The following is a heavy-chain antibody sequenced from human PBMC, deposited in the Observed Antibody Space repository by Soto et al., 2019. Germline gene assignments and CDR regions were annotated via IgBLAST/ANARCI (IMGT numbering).Heavy chain of an antibody. CDR3: TARGGDSLQDI. CDR2: IRGRSKKFAT. D-gene: IGHD4-17*01. V-gene: IGHV3-73*01. Sequence: EVQLVESGGGLVQPGGSLKVSCAGLGFNFSDSALHWVRQPSGKGLEWIGRIRGRSKKFATSYATSVRGRFSLSRDDSRNTAYLQMNSLRDDDTGVYFCTARGGDSLQDIWGQGTLVTVSS. CDR1: GFNFSDSA. J-gene: IGHJ4*02.